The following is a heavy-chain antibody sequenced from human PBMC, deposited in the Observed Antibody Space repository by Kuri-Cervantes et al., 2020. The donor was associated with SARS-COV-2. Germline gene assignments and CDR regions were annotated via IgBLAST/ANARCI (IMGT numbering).Heavy chain of an antibody. CDR3: AKDLSGSFAFDY. CDR2: IGSSRGSK. CDR1: GFTFSSYW. Sequence: GESLKISCAASGFTFSSYWMSWVRQAPGKGLEWVSSIGSSRGSKYFADSVKGRFTISRDNSKNTLYLQMNSLRAEDTAVYYCAKDLSGSFAFDYWGQGTLVTVSS. D-gene: IGHD1-26*01. J-gene: IGHJ4*02. V-gene: IGHV3-21*01.